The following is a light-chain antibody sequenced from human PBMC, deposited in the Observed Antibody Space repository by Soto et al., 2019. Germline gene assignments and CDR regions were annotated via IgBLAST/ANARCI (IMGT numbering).Light chain of an antibody. CDR2: DVT. V-gene: IGLV2-11*01. J-gene: IGLJ2*01. CDR1: SSDVGGYNY. Sequence: QSALTQPRSVSGSPGQSVTISCTGTSSDVGGYNYVSWYQQHPGKLPKLMIYDVTQRPSGVPDRFSGSKSGNTASLIISGLQAEDEADYYCCSYAGSYTVVFGGWTKLTVL. CDR3: CSYAGSYTVV.